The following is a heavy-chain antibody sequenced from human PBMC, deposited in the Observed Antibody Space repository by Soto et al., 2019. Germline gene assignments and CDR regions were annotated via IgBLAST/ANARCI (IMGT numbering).Heavy chain of an antibody. Sequence: ASVKVSCKASGYTFTGYYMHWVRQAPGQGLEWMGWTNPNSGGTNYAQKFQGWVTMTRDTSISTAYMELSRLRSDDTAVYYCARGGEYSSSSGYDYWGQGTLVTVSS. J-gene: IGHJ4*02. CDR2: TNPNSGGT. V-gene: IGHV1-2*04. CDR3: ARGGEYSSSSGYDY. CDR1: GYTFTGYY. D-gene: IGHD6-6*01.